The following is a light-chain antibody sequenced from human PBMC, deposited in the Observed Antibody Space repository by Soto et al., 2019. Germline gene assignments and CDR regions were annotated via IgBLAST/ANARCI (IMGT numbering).Light chain of an antibody. CDR2: DAS. CDR3: QQRSNWPST. Sequence: EIVLTQSPATLSLSPGDRATLSCRASQSVSSSLAWYQQKPGQAPLLLIYDASNRATGIPARFSGSGSWTDFTLTITGLEPEDFAVYYCQQRSNWPSTFGGGTKVEIK. V-gene: IGKV3-11*01. CDR1: QSVSSS. J-gene: IGKJ4*01.